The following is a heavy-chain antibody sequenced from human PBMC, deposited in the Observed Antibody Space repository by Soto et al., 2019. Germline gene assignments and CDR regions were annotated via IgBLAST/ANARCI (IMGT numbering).Heavy chain of an antibody. CDR1: GFTFTSSA. CDR3: AASGAQDYSSYGFGY. V-gene: IGHV1-58*01. CDR2: IVVGSGNT. J-gene: IGHJ4*02. Sequence: GASVKVSCKASGFTFTSSAVQWVRQARGQRLEWIGWIVVGSGNTNYARKFQERVTITRDRATSTAYMELSSLRSEDTAVYYCAASGAQDYSSYGFGYWGQVTLVTVTS. D-gene: IGHD4-4*01.